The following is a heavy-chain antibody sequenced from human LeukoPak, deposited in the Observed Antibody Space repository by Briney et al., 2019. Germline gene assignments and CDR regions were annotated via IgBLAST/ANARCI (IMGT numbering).Heavy chain of an antibody. Sequence: GGSLRLSCAASGFTFRSYWMHWVCQAPGKGLVWVSHISGDESRTTYADSVQGRFTISRDNAKNTLYLQMNSLRVEDTAVYYCVRDDGYYYGSGTYYRHWGQGTLVTVSS. CDR2: ISGDESRT. J-gene: IGHJ4*02. CDR1: GFTFRSYW. D-gene: IGHD3-10*01. CDR3: VRDDGYYYGSGTYYRH. V-gene: IGHV3-74*01.